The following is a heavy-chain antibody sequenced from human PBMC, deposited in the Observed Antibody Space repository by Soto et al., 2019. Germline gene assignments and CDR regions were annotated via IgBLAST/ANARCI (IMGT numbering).Heavy chain of an antibody. CDR1: GFTFSSYG. D-gene: IGHD4-17*01. CDR2: ISYDGSNK. Sequence: PGGSLRLSCAASGFTFSSYGMHWVRQAPGKGLEWVAVISYDGSNKYYADSVKGRFTISRDNSKNTLYLQMNSLRAEDTAVYYCAKDGRNYGDYLNPLLFDYWGQGTLVTVSS. V-gene: IGHV3-30*18. J-gene: IGHJ4*02. CDR3: AKDGRNYGDYLNPLLFDY.